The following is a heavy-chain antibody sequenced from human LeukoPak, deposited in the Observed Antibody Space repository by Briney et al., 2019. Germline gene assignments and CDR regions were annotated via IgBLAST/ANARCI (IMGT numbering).Heavy chain of an antibody. Sequence: GGSLRLSCAASGFTFSSYAMHWVRQAPGKGLEWVAVISYDGSNKYYADSVKGRFTISRDNSKNTLYLQMNSLRAEDRAVYYCARDRFRLFDYWGQGTLVTVPS. V-gene: IGHV3-30-3*01. D-gene: IGHD3-3*01. J-gene: IGHJ4*02. CDR1: GFTFSSYA. CDR3: ARDRFRLFDY. CDR2: ISYDGSNK.